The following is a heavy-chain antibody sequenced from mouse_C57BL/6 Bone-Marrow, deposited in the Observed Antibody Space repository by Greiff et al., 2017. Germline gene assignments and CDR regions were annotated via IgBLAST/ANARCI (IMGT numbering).Heavy chain of an antibody. CDR3: ARQKGAMDY. V-gene: IGHV5-6*01. CDR2: ISSGGSYT. J-gene: IGHJ4*01. Sequence: EVQLMESGGDLVKPGGSLKLSCAASGFTFSSYGMSWVRQTPDKRLEWVGTISSGGSYTYYPDSVKGRFSISRNNAKNTLYLQMSSLKSEDTAMYYCARQKGAMDYGGQGTSVTVSS. CDR1: GFTFSSYG.